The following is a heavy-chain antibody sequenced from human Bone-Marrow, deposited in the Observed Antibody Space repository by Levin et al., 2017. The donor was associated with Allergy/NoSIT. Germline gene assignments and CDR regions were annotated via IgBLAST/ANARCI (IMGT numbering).Heavy chain of an antibody. Sequence: GESLKISCKASGYTFTDYGINWVRQAPGQGLEWMGWISAYNGNTHYAQKLQGRVTMTTDTPTSTAYVELRSLRSDDTAVSYCARDKEPHDFLQLLYYGMDVWGQGTTVTVSS. J-gene: IGHJ6*02. CDR1: GYTFTDYG. CDR2: ISAYNGNT. V-gene: IGHV1-18*01. CDR3: ARDKEPHDFLQLLYYGMDV. D-gene: IGHD5-24*01.